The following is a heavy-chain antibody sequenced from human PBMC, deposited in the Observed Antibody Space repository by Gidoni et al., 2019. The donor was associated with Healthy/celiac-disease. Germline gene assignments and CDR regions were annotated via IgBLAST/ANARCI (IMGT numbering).Heavy chain of an antibody. V-gene: IGHV4-59*01. J-gene: IGHJ5*02. CDR1: GGSISSYY. D-gene: IGHD2-2*02. CDR3: ARFMRGYCSSTSCYNLNYNWFDP. Sequence: QAQLQVSGPGLVKPSATLSLTCTVSGGSISSYYWSWIRQPPGKGLEWIWYIYYSGSTNYNPSLKSRVTISVDTSKNPFSMKLSSVTAADTAVYYCARFMRGYCSSTSCYNLNYNWFDPWGQGTLVTVSA. CDR2: IYYSGST.